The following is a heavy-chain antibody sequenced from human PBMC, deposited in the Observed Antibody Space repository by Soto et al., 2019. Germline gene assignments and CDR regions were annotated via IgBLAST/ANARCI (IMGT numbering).Heavy chain of an antibody. V-gene: IGHV1-69*01. D-gene: IGHD3-22*01. J-gene: IGHJ4*02. CDR1: GGTFSSYA. Sequence: QVQLVQSGAEVKKPGSSVKVSCKASGGTFSSYAISWVRQAPGQGLEWMGGIIPIFGTANYAQKFQGRVTITADESTSTAYMELSNLRSEDTAVYYCARGSSPYEVVTPDYWGQGTLVTVSS. CDR2: IIPIFGTA. CDR3: ARGSSPYEVVTPDY.